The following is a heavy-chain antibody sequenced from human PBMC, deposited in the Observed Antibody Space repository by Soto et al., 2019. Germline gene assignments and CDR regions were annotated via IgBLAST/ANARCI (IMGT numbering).Heavy chain of an antibody. J-gene: IGHJ6*03. CDR2: FDPEDGET. V-gene: IGHV1-24*01. CDR3: ATDSGVATNAYYYYYYMDV. Sequence: ASVKVACKVSGYTLTELSMHWVRKDTGKGLEWMGGFDPEDGETIYAQKFQGRVTMTEDTSTDTAYMELSSLRSEDTAVYYCATDSGVATNAYYYYYYMDVWGKGTTVTVSS. CDR1: GYTLTELS. D-gene: IGHD5-12*01.